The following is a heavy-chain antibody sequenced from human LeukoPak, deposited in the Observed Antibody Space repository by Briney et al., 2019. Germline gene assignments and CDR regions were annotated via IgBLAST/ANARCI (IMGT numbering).Heavy chain of an antibody. V-gene: IGHV3-7*01. CDR3: VRLLGGVITFDY. CDR2: INKDGSAE. J-gene: IGHJ4*02. CDR1: GFTFSTYS. D-gene: IGHD3-16*01. Sequence: GGSLRLSCAASGFTFSTYSMSWVRQAPGKGLDWVSSINKDGSAEYYVDSVRGRFTISRDNAKNSLYLQVKSLRVDDTVVYYCVRLLGGVITFDYGGQGTLVTVPS.